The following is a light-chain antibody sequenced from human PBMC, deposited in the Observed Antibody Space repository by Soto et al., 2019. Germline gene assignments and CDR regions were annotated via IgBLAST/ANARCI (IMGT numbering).Light chain of an antibody. CDR1: SSDVGSYNR. V-gene: IGLV2-18*01. J-gene: IGLJ1*01. CDR2: EVS. CDR3: SLSTSSSTYV. Sequence: QSALTQPPSVSGSLGQSVTISCTGTSSDVGSYNRVSWYQQPPGTAPRLMIYEVSNRPSGVPDRFSGSKSGNTASLTISGLQAEDEADYYCSLSTSSSTYVFGTGTKVTVL.